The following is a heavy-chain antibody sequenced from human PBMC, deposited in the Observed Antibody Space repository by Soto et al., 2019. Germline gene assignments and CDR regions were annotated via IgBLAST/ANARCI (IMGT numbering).Heavy chain of an antibody. CDR3: ARDKSITGTTRYFDY. CDR2: ISSSSYI. D-gene: IGHD1-7*01. J-gene: IGHJ4*02. CDR1: GFTFSSYS. V-gene: IGHV3-21*01. Sequence: GGSLRLSCAASGFTFSSYSMNWVRQAPGKGLEWVSSISSSSYIYYADSVKGRFTISRDNAKNSLYLQMNSLRAEDTAVYYCARDKSITGTTRYFDYWGQGTLVTVSS.